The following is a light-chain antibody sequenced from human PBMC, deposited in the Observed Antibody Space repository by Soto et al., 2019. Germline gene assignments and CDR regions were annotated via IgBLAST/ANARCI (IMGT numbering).Light chain of an antibody. Sequence: QSVLTQPPSASGTPGQRVTISCSGSSSNIGSNTVNWYQQLPGTAPKLLIYSNNQRPSGVPDRFSGSKSGTSASLAISGLQSEDEADYYCAAWDDNPNGHVGFGGGTKVTVL. J-gene: IGLJ2*01. CDR1: SSNIGSNT. CDR2: SNN. V-gene: IGLV1-44*01. CDR3: AAWDDNPNGHVG.